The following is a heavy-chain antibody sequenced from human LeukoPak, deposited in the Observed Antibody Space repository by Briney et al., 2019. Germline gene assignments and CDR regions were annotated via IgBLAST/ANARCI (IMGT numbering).Heavy chain of an antibody. CDR2: ISSSSSYI. J-gene: IGHJ6*02. V-gene: IGHV3-21*01. CDR1: GFTFSSYS. D-gene: IGHD2-21*01. CDR3: ARESRPGNIVVVYYYGMDV. Sequence: GGSLRLSCAASGFTFSSYSMNWVRQAPGKGLEWVSSISSSSSYIYYADSVKGRFTISRDNAKNSLYLQMNSLRAEDTAVYYCARESRPGNIVVVYYYGMDVWGQGTTVTVSS.